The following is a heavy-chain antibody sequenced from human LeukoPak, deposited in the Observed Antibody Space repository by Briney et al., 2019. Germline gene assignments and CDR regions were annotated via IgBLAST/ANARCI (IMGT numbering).Heavy chain of an antibody. D-gene: IGHD4-23*01. Sequence: SETLSLTCTVSGGSISTYYWSWIRQPPGKGLEWIGYIYYSGSTNYTPSLKSRVTTSIDTSKNQFYLKLSSVTAADTAVYYCARDTGTVVDYWGQGTLVTVSS. V-gene: IGHV4-59*01. CDR2: IYYSGST. J-gene: IGHJ4*02. CDR3: ARDTGTVVDY. CDR1: GGSISTYY.